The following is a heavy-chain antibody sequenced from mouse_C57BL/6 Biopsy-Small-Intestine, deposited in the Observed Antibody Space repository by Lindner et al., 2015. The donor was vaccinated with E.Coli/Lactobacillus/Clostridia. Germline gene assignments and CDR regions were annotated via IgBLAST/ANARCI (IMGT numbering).Heavy chain of an antibody. D-gene: IGHD2-3*01. CDR1: GYTFTSFW. CDR2: INPSSGYT. Sequence: VQLQESGAELAKPGASVEMSCKASGYTFTSFWMHWVKQRPGQGLEWIGYINPSSGYTEYNQKFKDKATLTADKSSGTAYMQLSSLTSEDSAVYYCARSYYDGYHTFWGQGTLVTVSA. CDR3: ARSYYDGYHTF. V-gene: IGHV1-7*01. J-gene: IGHJ3*01.